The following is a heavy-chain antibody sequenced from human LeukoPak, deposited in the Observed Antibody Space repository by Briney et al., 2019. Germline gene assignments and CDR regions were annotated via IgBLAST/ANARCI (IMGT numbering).Heavy chain of an antibody. CDR3: AGLVGRYSNGMYYYFDY. CDR2: MYLSGTT. D-gene: IGHD1-26*01. Sequence: SGTLSLTCAVSGGSITSVNLWAWVRQPPGKGLEWVGEMYLSGTTTCNPSLGGRATISLDRSKNQVSLRLNSVTAADTALYYCAGLVGRYSNGMYYYFDYWGQGILVTVSS. J-gene: IGHJ4*02. V-gene: IGHV4-4*02. CDR1: GGSITSVNL.